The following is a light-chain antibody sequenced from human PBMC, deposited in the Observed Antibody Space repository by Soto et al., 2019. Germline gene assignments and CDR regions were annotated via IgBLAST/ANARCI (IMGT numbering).Light chain of an antibody. CDR3: QQYGSTPLT. CDR1: QIVRSNY. V-gene: IGKV3-20*01. J-gene: IGKJ4*01. CDR2: DAS. Sequence: EIVLTQSPDTLSLSPGERATLSCRASQIVRSNYLAWYQQKPGQAPRFLIYDASSRATGIPDRFSGSGSGTDFTLTISRLEPEDFAVYYCQQYGSTPLTFGGGTKVDIK.